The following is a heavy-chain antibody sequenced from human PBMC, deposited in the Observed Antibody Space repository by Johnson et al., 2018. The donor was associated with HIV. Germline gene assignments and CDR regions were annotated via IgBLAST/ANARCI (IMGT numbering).Heavy chain of an antibody. CDR3: AKDLVFYVPRSESYYKVFFALDI. J-gene: IGHJ3*02. CDR1: GFTFSSYA. CDR2: ISYDGSNK. Sequence: QVQLVESGGGVVQPGRSLRLSCAASGFTFSSYAMHWVRQAPGKGLEWVAVISYDGSNKYYADSVKGRFTISRDNSKNTLYLQMNSLRPEDTAVYYCAKDLVFYVPRSESYYKVFFALDIWGQGTMVTVSS. D-gene: IGHD3-10*01. V-gene: IGHV3-30*04.